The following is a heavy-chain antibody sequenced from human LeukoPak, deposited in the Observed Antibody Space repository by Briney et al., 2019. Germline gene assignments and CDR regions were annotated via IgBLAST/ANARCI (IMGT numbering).Heavy chain of an antibody. Sequence: SEALSLTCTVSGGSIDSHYWTWIRQTPGEGLEWIGYVYDIGSTKYNPSLKSRVTISVDTSKNQCSLRLSSVTAADTAVYYCASLRGATVAHNWFDPWGQGTLVTVSS. CDR2: VYDIGST. CDR1: GGSIDSHY. J-gene: IGHJ5*02. D-gene: IGHD6-19*01. V-gene: IGHV4-59*11. CDR3: ASLRGATVAHNWFDP.